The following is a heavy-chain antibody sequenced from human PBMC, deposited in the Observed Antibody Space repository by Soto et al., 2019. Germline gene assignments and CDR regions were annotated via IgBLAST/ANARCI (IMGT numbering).Heavy chain of an antibody. Sequence: PGGSLRLSCAASGFTFSSYGMHWVRQAPGKGLEWVAVIWYDGSNKYYADSVKGRFTISRDNSKNTLYLQMNSLRAEDTAVYYCARASLDDYFDYWGQGTLVTVSS. V-gene: IGHV3-33*01. D-gene: IGHD1-26*01. CDR3: ARASLDDYFDY. J-gene: IGHJ4*02. CDR2: IWYDGSNK. CDR1: GFTFSSYG.